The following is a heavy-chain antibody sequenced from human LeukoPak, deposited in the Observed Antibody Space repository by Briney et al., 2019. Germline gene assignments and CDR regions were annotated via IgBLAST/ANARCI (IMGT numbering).Heavy chain of an antibody. J-gene: IGHJ6*03. CDR1: GYSISSGYY. V-gene: IGHV4-38-2*02. Sequence: SETLSLTCSVSGYSISSGYYWGWIRQPPGKGLEWIGSIYHSGSTYYTPSLKRRVTISVDTSKNQFSLKLSSVTAADMAVYYCAREGAYTYGYGYDHHYMDVWGKGTTVTISS. CDR3: AREGAYTYGYGYDHHYMDV. D-gene: IGHD5-18*01. CDR2: IYHSGST.